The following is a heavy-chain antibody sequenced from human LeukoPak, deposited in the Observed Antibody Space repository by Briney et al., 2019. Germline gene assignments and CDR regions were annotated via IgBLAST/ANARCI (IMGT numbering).Heavy chain of an antibody. CDR3: ARCSRDGYNWGFDY. CDR1: GFTFSSYS. Sequence: GGSLRLSCAASGFTFSSYSMNWVRQAPGKGLEWVSSISSSGSYIYYADSVKGRFTISRDNAKNSLYLQMNSLRAEDTAVYYCARCSRDGYNWGFDYWGQGTLVTVSS. J-gene: IGHJ4*02. V-gene: IGHV3-21*01. CDR2: ISSSGSYI. D-gene: IGHD5-24*01.